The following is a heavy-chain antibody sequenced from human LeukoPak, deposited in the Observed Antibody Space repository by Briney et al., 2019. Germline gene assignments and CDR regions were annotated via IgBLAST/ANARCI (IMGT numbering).Heavy chain of an antibody. J-gene: IGHJ3*02. V-gene: IGHV1-69*13. Sequence: SVKVSCKASGGTFSSYAISWVRQAPGQGLEWMGGIIPIFGTANCAQKFQGRVTITADESTSTAYMELSSLRSEDTAVYYCARSDYDFWSGYDIWGQGTMVTVSS. CDR1: GGTFSSYA. D-gene: IGHD3-3*01. CDR3: ARSDYDFWSGYDI. CDR2: IIPIFGTA.